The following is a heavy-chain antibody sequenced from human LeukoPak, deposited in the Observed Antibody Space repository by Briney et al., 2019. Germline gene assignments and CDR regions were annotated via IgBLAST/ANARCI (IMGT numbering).Heavy chain of an antibody. V-gene: IGHV3-7*01. CDR1: GFTFDDYA. D-gene: IGHD3-3*01. Sequence: GGSLRLSCAASGFTFDDYAMHWVRQAPGKGLEWVANIKQDGSEKYYVDSVKGRFTISRGNAKNSLYLQMNSLRAEDTAVYYRARVGDYDFWSGSYSYYYYMDVWGKGTTVTVSS. CDR2: IKQDGSEK. CDR3: ARVGDYDFWSGSYSYYYYMDV. J-gene: IGHJ6*03.